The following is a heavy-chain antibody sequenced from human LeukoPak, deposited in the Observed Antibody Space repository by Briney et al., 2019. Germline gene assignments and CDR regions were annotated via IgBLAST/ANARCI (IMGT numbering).Heavy chain of an antibody. CDR3: AKSFGPVIAAAGTGAD. V-gene: IGHV3-21*04. CDR1: GFTFHNLT. Sequence: PGGSLRLSCAASGFTFHNLTMNWVRQAPGKGLEWVSAITGLSSYMFYADSLKGRFTISRDNAKNSVYLQMNSLRAEDTAVYYCAKSFGPVIAAAGTGADWGQGTLVTVSS. D-gene: IGHD6-13*01. CDR2: ITGLSSYM. J-gene: IGHJ4*02.